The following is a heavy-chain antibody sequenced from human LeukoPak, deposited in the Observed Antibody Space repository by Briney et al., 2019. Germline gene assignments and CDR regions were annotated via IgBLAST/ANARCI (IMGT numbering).Heavy chain of an antibody. CDR1: GYPFTTYE. CDR3: ARGPRNNP. CDR2: VHPNSGNT. Sequence: ASVKVSCKTSGYPFTTYEINWVRQAAGQGLEWMGWVHPNSGNTAYAQKFQGRVTMTRDTSITTAYMELSGLRSDDTAVYFCARGPRNNPWGQGTLVTVSS. V-gene: IGHV1-8*01. J-gene: IGHJ5*02. D-gene: IGHD1-14*01.